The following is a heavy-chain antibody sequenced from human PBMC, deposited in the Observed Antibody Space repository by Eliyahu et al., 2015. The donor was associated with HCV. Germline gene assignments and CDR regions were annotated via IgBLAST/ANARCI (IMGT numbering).Heavy chain of an antibody. CDR1: GGSVINYX. CDR2: IYYSGTGTX. CDR3: AGERNIGAQEGMDV. J-gene: IGHJ6*02. D-gene: IGHD6-13*01. Sequence: QVQLQESGPGLVKPSETLSLTCTVSGGSVINYXWSWIRRPPGKGLEWIGYIYYSGTGTXKYNPSLRGRVAISLDMSKNQFSLKLSSVTATDTAVYYCAGERNIGAQEGMDVWGQGTTVTVSS. V-gene: IGHV4-59*02.